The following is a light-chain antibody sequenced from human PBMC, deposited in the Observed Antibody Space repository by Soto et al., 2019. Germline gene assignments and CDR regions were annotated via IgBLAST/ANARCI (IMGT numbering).Light chain of an antibody. Sequence: EIVLTQSPATLSLSPGERATLSCRASQSVSSYLAWYQQKPGQAPRLLIYDASNRATGIPARFSGSGSGTDFTLTISRLETEDFAVYYCQQRSNWPPGLTFGGGTKVEIK. CDR1: QSVSSY. J-gene: IGKJ4*01. CDR2: DAS. V-gene: IGKV3-11*01. CDR3: QQRSNWPPGLT.